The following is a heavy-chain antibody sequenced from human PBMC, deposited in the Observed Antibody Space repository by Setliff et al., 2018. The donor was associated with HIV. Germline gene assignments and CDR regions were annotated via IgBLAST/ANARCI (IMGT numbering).Heavy chain of an antibody. D-gene: IGHD6-19*01. V-gene: IGHV2-70*11. CDR1: GFSLSTSGMC. CDR3: ARHTGYSSGWWYFDY. Sequence: SGPTLVNPTQTLTLTCTFSGFSLSTSGMCVSWIRQPPGKALEWLARIDWDDDKYYSTSPKTRLSISKDTSKNQVVLTLTNMDPVDTATYYCARHTGYSSGWWYFDYWGRGTLVTVSS. J-gene: IGHJ4*02. CDR2: IDWDDDK.